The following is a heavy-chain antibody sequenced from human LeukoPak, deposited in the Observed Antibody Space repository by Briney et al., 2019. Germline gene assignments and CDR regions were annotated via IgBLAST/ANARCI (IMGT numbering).Heavy chain of an antibody. CDR2: INWNGGDT. Sequence: GGSLRLSCAASGFTLDGYGMSWVRQGPGKGLEWVSGINWNGGDTDYADSVKGRFTISRDTAKNSLYLQMNSLRAEDTALYHCARDGSSGWYSDYWGQGTLVTVSS. CDR1: GFTLDGYG. V-gene: IGHV3-20*01. D-gene: IGHD6-19*01. CDR3: ARDGSSGWYSDY. J-gene: IGHJ4*02.